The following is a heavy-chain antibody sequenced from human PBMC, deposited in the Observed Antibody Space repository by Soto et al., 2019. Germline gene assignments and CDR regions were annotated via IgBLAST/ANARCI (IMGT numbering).Heavy chain of an antibody. J-gene: IGHJ6*03. D-gene: IGHD2-15*01. CDR2: IRSRGGST. CDR3: AKVFCSGGSCPTYYSYMDV. V-gene: IGHV3-23*01. CDR1: GFTFTNYD. Sequence: EVQLLESGGGLVQPGGSLTLSCAASGFTFTNYDMRWVRQPPGKGLEWVSVIRSRGGSTNYAGSVKGRFTVSRDNSKNTLYLQMNSLRAEDTAVYYCAKVFCSGGSCPTYYSYMDVWGKGTTVTVSS.